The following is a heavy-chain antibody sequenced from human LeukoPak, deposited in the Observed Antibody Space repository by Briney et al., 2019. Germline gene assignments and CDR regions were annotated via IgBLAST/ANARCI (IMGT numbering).Heavy chain of an antibody. J-gene: IGHJ1*01. CDR3: ATYAGSYSKYFQH. CDR1: GYSLTSYW. Sequence: GESLKISCKGSGYSLTSYWIGWVRQMPGKGLEWMGIICPDDSDTRYSPSFQGQVTISADKSISTAYLQWSSLKALDTAMYYCATYAGSYSKYFQHWGQGTLVTVSS. D-gene: IGHD3-10*01. CDR2: ICPDDSDT. V-gene: IGHV5-51*01.